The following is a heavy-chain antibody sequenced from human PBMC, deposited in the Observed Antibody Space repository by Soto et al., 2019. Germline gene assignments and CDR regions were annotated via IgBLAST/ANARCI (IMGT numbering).Heavy chain of an antibody. J-gene: IGHJ4*02. CDR2: IYYSGST. D-gene: IGHD3-16*01. CDR3: ARGVLH. Sequence: QVQLQESGPGLVKPSQTLSLTCTVSGGSISSGGYYWSWIRQHPGKSLEWIGSIYYSGSTYYNPSLKSRFTMPVDTSKHQFSLKLSSVTAAETAVYYCARGVLHWGQGTLVTVSS. V-gene: IGHV4-31*03. CDR1: GGSISSGGYY.